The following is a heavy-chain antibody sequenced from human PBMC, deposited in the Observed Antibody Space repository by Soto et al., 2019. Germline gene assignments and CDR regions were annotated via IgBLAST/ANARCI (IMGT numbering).Heavy chain of an antibody. CDR2: IKQDGSEK. CDR1: GFTFSSYW. CDR3: AKAVVRGVITPGDX. V-gene: IGHV3-7*03. D-gene: IGHD3-10*01. Sequence: GGSLRLSCAASGFTFSSYWMSWVRQAPGKGLEWVANIKQDGSEKYYVDSVKGRFTISRDNAKNSLYLQMNSLRAEDTAVYYCAKAVVRGVITPGDXWGQGNLVTV. J-gene: IGHJ4*02.